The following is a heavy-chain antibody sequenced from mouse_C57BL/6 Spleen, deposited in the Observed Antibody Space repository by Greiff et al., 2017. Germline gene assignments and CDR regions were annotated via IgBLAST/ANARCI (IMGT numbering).Heavy chain of an antibody. V-gene: IGHV1-7*01. D-gene: IGHD1-1*01. CDR2: INPSGGYT. Sequence: VQLQQSGAELAKPGASVKLSCTASGYTFTSYWMHWVKQRPGQGLEWIGCINPSGGYTKYTPKFKDKATLTADKSSSTAYMQLSSLTYEDSAVYSGARSTTVVAEWYFDVWGKGTTVTVSS. CDR3: ARSTTVVAEWYFDV. CDR1: GYTFTSYW. J-gene: IGHJ1*03.